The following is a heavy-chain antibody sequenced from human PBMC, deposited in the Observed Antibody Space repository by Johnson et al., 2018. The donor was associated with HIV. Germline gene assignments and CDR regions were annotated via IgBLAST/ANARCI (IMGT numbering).Heavy chain of an antibody. CDR2: IYSGGST. CDR1: GFTVSSNY. J-gene: IGHJ3*02. Sequence: VQLVESGGGVVQPGTSLRLSCAASGFTVSSNYMSWVRQAPGKGLEWVSVIYSGGSTYYADSVKGRFTISRDNSKNTLYLQMNSLRAEDTAVYYCARGGIRGYSYGPGAFDIWGQGTMVTVSS. V-gene: IGHV3-53*01. CDR3: ARGGIRGYSYGPGAFDI. D-gene: IGHD5-18*01.